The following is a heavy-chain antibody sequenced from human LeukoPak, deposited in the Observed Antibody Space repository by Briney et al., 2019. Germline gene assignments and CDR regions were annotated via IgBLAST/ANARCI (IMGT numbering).Heavy chain of an antibody. CDR3: AKGPARVLRYFDWLDFYFDY. Sequence: PGGSLRLSCVASGFSFSTYGLHWVRQAPGKGLEWVAVISYNGDNKHYAESVKGRFTISRDNSKNTLYLQMNSLRAEDTAVYYCAKGPARVLRYFDWLDFYFDYWGQGTLVTVSS. J-gene: IGHJ4*02. CDR1: GFSFSTYG. V-gene: IGHV3-30*18. CDR2: ISYNGDNK. D-gene: IGHD3-9*01.